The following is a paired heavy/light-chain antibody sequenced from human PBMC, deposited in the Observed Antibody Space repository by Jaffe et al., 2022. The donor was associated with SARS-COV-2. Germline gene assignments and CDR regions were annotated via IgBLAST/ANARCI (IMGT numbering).Light chain of an antibody. CDR3: QQLNSYPLFT. Sequence: DIQLTQSPSFLSASVGDRVTITCRASQGISSYLAWYQQKPGKAPKLLIYAASTLQSGVPSRFSGSGSGTEFTLTISSLQPEDFATYYCQQLNSYPLFTFGPGTKVDIK. V-gene: IGKV1-9*01. J-gene: IGKJ3*01. CDR1: QGISSY. CDR2: AAS.
Heavy chain of an antibody. V-gene: IGHV3-23*01. CDR3: AKDLPTPYCSSTSCYPIAFDY. Sequence: EVQLLESGGGLVQPGGSLRLSCAASGFTFSSYAMSWVRQAPGKGLEWVSAISGSGGSTYYADSVKGRFTISRDNSKNTLYLQMNSLRAEDTAVYYCAKDLPTPYCSSTSCYPIAFDYWGQGTLVTVSS. CDR1: GFTFSSYA. CDR2: ISGSGGST. J-gene: IGHJ4*02. D-gene: IGHD2-2*01.